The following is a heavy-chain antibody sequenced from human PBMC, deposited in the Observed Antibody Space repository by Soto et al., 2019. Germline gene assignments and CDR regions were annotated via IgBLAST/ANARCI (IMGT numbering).Heavy chain of an antibody. CDR1: GYTLTELS. CDR2: FDPEDGET. V-gene: IGHV1-24*01. CDR3: AGRRGSPEALDV. J-gene: IGHJ6*02. Sequence: ASVKVSCKVSGYTLTELSMHWVRQAPGKGLEWMGGFDPEDGETIYAQKFQGRVTMTEDTSTDTAYMELSSLRSEDTAVYYCAGRRGSPEALDVWGQGTTVNVSS. D-gene: IGHD2-15*01.